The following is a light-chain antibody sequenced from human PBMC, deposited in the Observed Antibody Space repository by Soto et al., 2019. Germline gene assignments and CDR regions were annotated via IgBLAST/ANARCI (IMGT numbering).Light chain of an antibody. CDR3: AAWDDSLSGVV. V-gene: IGLV1-47*01. CDR1: SSNIGRND. J-gene: IGLJ2*01. Sequence: QSVLTQPPSASGTPGQRVTISCSGSSSNIGRNDVYWYQQLPGTAPKLLIHRNTQRPSGVPDRFSGSKSGTSASLAISGLRSKDEADYYSAAWDDSLSGVVFGGGTKLTVL. CDR2: RNT.